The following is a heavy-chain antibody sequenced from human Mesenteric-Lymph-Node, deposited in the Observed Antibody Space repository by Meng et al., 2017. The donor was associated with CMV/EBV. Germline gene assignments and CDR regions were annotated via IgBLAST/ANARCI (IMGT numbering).Heavy chain of an antibody. D-gene: IGHD2-2*01. CDR1: GGSISSYY. V-gene: IGHV4-59*01. Sequence: SETLSLTCTVPGGSISSYYWSWIRQPPGKGLEGIGYIYYSGSTNYNPSLKSRVTISVDTSKNQFSLKLSSVTAADTAVYYCATDMADCSSTSCYSGWGQGTLVTVSS. CDR3: ATDMADCSSTSCYSG. CDR2: IYYSGST. J-gene: IGHJ4*02.